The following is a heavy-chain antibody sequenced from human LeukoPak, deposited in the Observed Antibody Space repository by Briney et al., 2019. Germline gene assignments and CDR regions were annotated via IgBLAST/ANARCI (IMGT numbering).Heavy chain of an antibody. CDR2: ISAYNGNT. Sequence: ASVKVSCKASGYTFTSYGISWVRQAPGQGLEWMGWISAYNGNTNYAQKLQGKVTMTTDTSTSTAYMELRSLRSDDTAVYYCAREVKYSGIYSDWFDPWGQGTLVTVSS. CDR1: GYTFTSYG. J-gene: IGHJ5*02. CDR3: AREVKYSGIYSDWFDP. D-gene: IGHD1-26*01. V-gene: IGHV1-18*01.